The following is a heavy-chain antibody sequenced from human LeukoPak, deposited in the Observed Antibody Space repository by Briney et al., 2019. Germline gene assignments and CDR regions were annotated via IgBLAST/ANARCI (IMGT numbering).Heavy chain of an antibody. J-gene: IGHJ6*02. D-gene: IGHD2-21*02. CDR3: ARAGIVVVTATSYGMDV. Sequence: GGSLRLSCEVSGLTFSSYGMHWVRQAPGKGLEWVAVIWYDGSNKYYADSVKGRFTISRDNSKNTLYLQMNSLRAEDTAVYYCARAGIVVVTATSYGMDVWGQGTTVTVSS. CDR2: IWYDGSNK. CDR1: GLTFSSYG. V-gene: IGHV3-33*08.